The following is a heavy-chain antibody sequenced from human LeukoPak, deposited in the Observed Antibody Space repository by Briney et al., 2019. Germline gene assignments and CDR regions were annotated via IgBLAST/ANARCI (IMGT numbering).Heavy chain of an antibody. V-gene: IGHV4-38-2*01. CDR3: ARVVVVTAIPIGHFDY. CDR1: GYSISSGYY. D-gene: IGHD2-21*02. J-gene: IGHJ4*02. CDR2: IFHSGST. Sequence: SETLSLTCAVSGYSISSGYYWGWIRQPPRKGLECIGSIFHSGSTYYNPSLKSRVTISVDTSKNQVSLRLRSVTAADTAVYYCARVVVVTAIPIGHFDYWGQGTLVTVSS.